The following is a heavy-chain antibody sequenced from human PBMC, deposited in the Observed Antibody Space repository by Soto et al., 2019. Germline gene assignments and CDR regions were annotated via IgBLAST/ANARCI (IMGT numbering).Heavy chain of an antibody. J-gene: IGHJ4*02. Sequence: GGSLRLSXIASGLPHSLFAMMWIRQAPGKGLECVSGIYGSGGGIQYADSVKGRFTISRDNSKNTVYLQMTDLRADDTAIYYCAKDAVYNDGLWPMDLWGQGTQVTVSS. D-gene: IGHD3-10*01. CDR1: GLPHSLFA. CDR3: AKDAVYNDGLWPMDL. CDR2: IYGSGGGI. V-gene: IGHV3-23*01.